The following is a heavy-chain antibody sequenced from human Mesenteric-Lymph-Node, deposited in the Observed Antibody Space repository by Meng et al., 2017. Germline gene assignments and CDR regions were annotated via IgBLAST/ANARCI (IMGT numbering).Heavy chain of an antibody. CDR2: ISSSGSTI. CDR1: EFTFSNDW. J-gene: IGHJ3*02. V-gene: IGHV3-48*04. D-gene: IGHD3-3*01. Sequence: GSLKISCAASEFTFSNDWMTWVRQAPGKGLEWVSYISSSGSTIYYADSVKGRFTISRDNAKNSLYLQMNSLRAEDTAVYYCARDDDFWSGPGAFDIWGPGTMVNVSS. CDR3: ARDDDFWSGPGAFDI.